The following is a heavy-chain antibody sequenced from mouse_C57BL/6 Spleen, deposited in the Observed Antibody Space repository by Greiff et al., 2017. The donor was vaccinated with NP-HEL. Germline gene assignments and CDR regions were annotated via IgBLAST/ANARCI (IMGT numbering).Heavy chain of an antibody. Sequence: VQLQQSGPELVKPGASVKISCKASGYAFSSSWMNWVKQRPGKGLEWIGRIYPGDGDTNYNGKFKGKATLTADKSSSTAYMQLSSLTSEDSAVYFCARSHYYGSSYRYYAMDYWGQGTSVTVSS. CDR1: GYAFSSSW. CDR2: IYPGDGDT. V-gene: IGHV1-82*01. D-gene: IGHD1-1*01. J-gene: IGHJ4*01. CDR3: ARSHYYGSSYRYYAMDY.